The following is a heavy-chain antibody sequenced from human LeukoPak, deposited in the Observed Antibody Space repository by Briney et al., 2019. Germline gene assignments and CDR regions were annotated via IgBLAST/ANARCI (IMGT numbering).Heavy chain of an antibody. D-gene: IGHD3-3*01. CDR3: TSPTYYDFWSGKDYYYYYMDV. CDR2: IRSKANSYAT. Sequence: GSLRLSCAASGFTFSGSAMHWVRQASGKGLEWVGRIRSKANSYATAYAASVKGRFTISRDDSKNTAYLQMNSLKTEDTAVYYCTSPTYYDFWSGKDYYYYYMDVWGKGTTVTVSS. CDR1: GFTFSGSA. J-gene: IGHJ6*03. V-gene: IGHV3-73*01.